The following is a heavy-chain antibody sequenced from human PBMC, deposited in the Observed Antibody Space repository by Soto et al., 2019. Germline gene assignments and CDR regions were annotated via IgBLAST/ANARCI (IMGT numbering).Heavy chain of an antibody. Sequence: ASVKVSCKASGYTFTSYGISWVRQAPGQGLEWMGWISAYNGNTNYAQKLQGRVTMTTDTSTSTAYMELRSLRSDDTAVYYCARSLKDIVLMVYASYFDYWGQGTLVTVSS. CDR3: ARSLKDIVLMVYASYFDY. D-gene: IGHD2-8*01. J-gene: IGHJ4*02. V-gene: IGHV1-18*01. CDR2: ISAYNGNT. CDR1: GYTFTSYG.